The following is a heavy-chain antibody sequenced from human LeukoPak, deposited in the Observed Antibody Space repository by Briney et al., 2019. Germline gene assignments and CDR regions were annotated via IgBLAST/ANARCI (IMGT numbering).Heavy chain of an antibody. V-gene: IGHV4-61*01. CDR2: ISYSGST. J-gene: IGHJ4*02. CDR1: GGSVSSGSDY. Sequence: ETLSLTCTVSGGSVSSGSDYWSWIRQPPGKGLEWIQHISYSGSTNYNPSLKSRVTISLDTSKNQLSLKLSSVTTADTAVYYCARGQAALWFGELWGQGTLVTVS. D-gene: IGHD3-10*01. CDR3: ARGQAALWFGEL.